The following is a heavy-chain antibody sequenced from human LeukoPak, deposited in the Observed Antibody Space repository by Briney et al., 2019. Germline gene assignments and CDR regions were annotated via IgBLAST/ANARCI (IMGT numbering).Heavy chain of an antibody. CDR2: IYYGGST. J-gene: IGHJ3*02. V-gene: IGHV4-59*01. Sequence: SETLSLTCTVSGGSISSYYWSWIRQSPGKGLEWIGYIYYGGSTNYNPSLKSRVTISVDTSMNQFSLKLSSVTTADTAVYYCARLHRGEEAFDIWGQGTMVTVSS. CDR3: ARLHRGEEAFDI. CDR1: GGSISSYY.